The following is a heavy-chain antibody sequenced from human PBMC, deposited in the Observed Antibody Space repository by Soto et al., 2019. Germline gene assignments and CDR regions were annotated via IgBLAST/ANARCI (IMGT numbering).Heavy chain of an antibody. Sequence: GASVKVSCKASGYTFTSYAMHWVRQAPGQRLEWMGWINAGNGNTKYSQKFQGRVTITRDTSASTAYMELSSLRSEDTAVYYCAREPGPYYYGILTGYSPHLDYWGQGTLVTVSS. J-gene: IGHJ4*02. CDR2: INAGNGNT. V-gene: IGHV1-3*01. D-gene: IGHD3-9*01. CDR1: GYTFTSYA. CDR3: AREPGPYYYGILTGYSPHLDY.